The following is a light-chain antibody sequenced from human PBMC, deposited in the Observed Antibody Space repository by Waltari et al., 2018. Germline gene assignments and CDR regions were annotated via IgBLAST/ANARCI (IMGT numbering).Light chain of an antibody. V-gene: IGKV3-11*01. J-gene: IGKJ3*01. CDR2: DTF. Sequence: EIVLTQSPVTLSLSPGERATLSCRASQSVSRHFAWYQPKPGQAPRLLIYDTFSRASGIPARFSGSGSGTDFTLTISSLEPEDFAVYYCLHRSNWPPLFTFGPGTKVDIK. CDR1: QSVSRH. CDR3: LHRSNWPPLFT.